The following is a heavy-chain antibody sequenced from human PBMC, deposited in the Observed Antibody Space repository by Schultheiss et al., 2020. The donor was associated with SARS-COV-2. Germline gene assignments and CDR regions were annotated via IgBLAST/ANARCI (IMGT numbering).Heavy chain of an antibody. Sequence: SETLSLTCTVSGGSISSYYWSWIRQPPGKGLEWIGSIYHSGSTNYNPSLKSRVTISVDTSKNQFSLKLSSVTAADTAVYYCARTTVTTHNYYYYYMDVWGKGTTVTFSS. D-gene: IGHD4-17*01. J-gene: IGHJ6*03. CDR3: ARTTVTTHNYYYYYMDV. CDR2: IYHSGST. V-gene: IGHV4-59*12. CDR1: GGSISSYY.